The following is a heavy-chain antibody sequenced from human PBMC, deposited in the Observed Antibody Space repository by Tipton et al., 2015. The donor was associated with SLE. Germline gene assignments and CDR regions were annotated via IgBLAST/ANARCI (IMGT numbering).Heavy chain of an antibody. CDR3: ASIQGTVFHI. V-gene: IGHV4-39*01. J-gene: IGHJ3*02. Sequence: PGLVKPSETLSLTCSVSGGSISRSSYYWGWIRQPPGKGLEWIGSLYYSGSTQYNSSLKSRVTISVDTSKNQFSLKLSSVTAADTAVYYCASIQGTVFHIWGQGTMVTVSS. CDR1: GGSISRSSYY. CDR2: LYYSGST. D-gene: IGHD3-10*01.